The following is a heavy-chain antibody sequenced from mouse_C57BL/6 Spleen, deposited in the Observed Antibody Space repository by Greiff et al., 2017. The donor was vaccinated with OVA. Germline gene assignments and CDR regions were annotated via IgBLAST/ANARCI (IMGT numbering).Heavy chain of an antibody. CDR3: TRGSPFAY. J-gene: IGHJ3*01. D-gene: IGHD6-1*01. CDR2: IDPETGGT. V-gene: IGHV1-15*01. CDR1: GYTFTDYE. Sequence: QVHVKQSGAELVRPGASVTLSCKASGYTFTDYEMHWVKQTPVHGLEWIGAIDPETGGTAYNQKFKGKAILTADKSSSTAYMEVRSLTSEDSAVYYCTRGSPFAYWGQGTLVTVSA.